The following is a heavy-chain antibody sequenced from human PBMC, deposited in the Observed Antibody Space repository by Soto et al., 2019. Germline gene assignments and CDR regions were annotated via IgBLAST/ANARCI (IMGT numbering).Heavy chain of an antibody. V-gene: IGHV1-2*04. D-gene: IGHD2-2*01. Sequence: ASVKVSCKASGYTFTGYDMHWVRQAPGQGLEWMGWINPNSGGTNYAQKFQGWVTMTRDTSISTAYMELSRLRSDDTAVYYCARDPLPALCSSTSCPTRYYGMDVWGQGTTVTVSS. CDR2: INPNSGGT. CDR1: GYTFTGYD. J-gene: IGHJ6*02. CDR3: ARDPLPALCSSTSCPTRYYGMDV.